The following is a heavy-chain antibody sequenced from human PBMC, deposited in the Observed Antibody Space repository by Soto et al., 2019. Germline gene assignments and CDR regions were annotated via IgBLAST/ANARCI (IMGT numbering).Heavy chain of an antibody. CDR1: GFTFSSYA. D-gene: IGHD2-8*02. CDR2: ISGSGGST. CDR3: AKDPGEDTYWFDY. V-gene: IGHV3-23*01. J-gene: IGHJ4*02. Sequence: EVQVLESGGGLVQPGGSLRLSCAASGFTFSSYAMSWVRQAPGKGLEWVSSISGSGGSTYYADSVKGRFIISRDNSKNTLYLQMNSLRAEDTAVYYCAKDPGEDTYWFDYWGQGTLVTVSS.